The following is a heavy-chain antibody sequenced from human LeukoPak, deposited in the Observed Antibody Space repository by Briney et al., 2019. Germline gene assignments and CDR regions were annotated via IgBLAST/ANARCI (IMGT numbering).Heavy chain of an antibody. D-gene: IGHD6-13*01. CDR3: AKEETIAEYYFDY. CDR1: GFTFSSYS. V-gene: IGHV3-21*04. Sequence: GGSLRLSCAASGFTFSSYSMNWVRQAPGKGLEWVSSISSSSSYIYYADSVKGRFTISRDNAKNSLYLQMNSLRAEDTAVYYCAKEETIAEYYFDYWGQGTLVTVSS. CDR2: ISSSSSYI. J-gene: IGHJ4*02.